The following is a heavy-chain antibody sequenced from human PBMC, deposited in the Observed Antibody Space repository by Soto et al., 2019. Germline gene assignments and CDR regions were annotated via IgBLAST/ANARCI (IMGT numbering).Heavy chain of an antibody. Sequence: QVQLVESGGGVVQPGRSLRLSCAASGFTFSSYGMHWVRQAPGKGLEWVAVISYDGSNKYYADSVKGRFTISRDNSKNTRYLEMNSRRAEDTAVYYCARDKLYRGPYYYYGMDVWGQGTTVTVSS. CDR2: ISYDGSNK. D-gene: IGHD2-15*01. J-gene: IGHJ6*02. V-gene: IGHV3-30*03. CDR3: ARDKLYRGPYYYYGMDV. CDR1: GFTFSSYG.